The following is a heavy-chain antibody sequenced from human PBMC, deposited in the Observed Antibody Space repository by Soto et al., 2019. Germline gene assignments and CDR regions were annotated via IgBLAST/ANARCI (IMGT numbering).Heavy chain of an antibody. CDR2: IIPIFGTA. Sequence: QVQLVQSGAEVKKPGSSVKVSCKASGGTFSSYAISWVRQAPGQGLEWMGGIIPIFGTANYAQKFQGRVTITADESTSTANMELSSVRSGDTAVYYCARSLGHYDSLVGVAPSPYYYGMDVWGQGTTVTVSS. V-gene: IGHV1-69*01. CDR1: GGTFSSYA. CDR3: ARSLGHYDSLVGVAPSPYYYGMDV. D-gene: IGHD3-9*01. J-gene: IGHJ6*02.